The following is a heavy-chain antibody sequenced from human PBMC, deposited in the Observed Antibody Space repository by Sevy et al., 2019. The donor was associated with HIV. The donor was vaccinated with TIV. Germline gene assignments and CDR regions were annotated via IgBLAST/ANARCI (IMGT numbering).Heavy chain of an antibody. CDR3: ASHYYDGTGYYYPLEY. D-gene: IGHD3-22*01. Sequence: GGSLRLSCTASGFTFSSYAMYWVRQAPGKGLEWVAVISYDGNNKDYADSVKGRFTISRDNSKNTLFLQMNSLGAGDTAVYYCASHYYDGTGYYYPLEYWGQGTLVTVSS. V-gene: IGHV3-30*04. CDR2: ISYDGNNK. CDR1: GFTFSSYA. J-gene: IGHJ4*02.